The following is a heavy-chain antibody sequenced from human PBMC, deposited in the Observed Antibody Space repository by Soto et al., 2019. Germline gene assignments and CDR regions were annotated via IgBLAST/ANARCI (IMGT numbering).Heavy chain of an antibody. CDR2: IDPSDSYT. J-gene: IGHJ6*02. D-gene: IGHD3-9*01. Sequence: PGESLKISCKGSGYSFTSYWISWVRQMPGKGLEWMGRIDPSDSYTNYSPPFQGHVTISADKSISTAYLQWSSLKASDTAMYYCARLDYDILTGDNYGMDVWGQGTTVTVSS. CDR3: ARLDYDILTGDNYGMDV. CDR1: GYSFTSYW. V-gene: IGHV5-10-1*01.